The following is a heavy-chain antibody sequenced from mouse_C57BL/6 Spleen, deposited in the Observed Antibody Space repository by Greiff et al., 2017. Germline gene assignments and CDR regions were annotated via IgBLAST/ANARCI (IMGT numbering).Heavy chain of an antibody. CDR1: GFTFSSYA. CDR3: TRDLNYYSSSYGYFDV. V-gene: IGHV5-9-1*02. Sequence: EVHLVESGEGLVKPGGSLKLSCAASGFTFSSYAMSWVRQTPEKRLEWVAYISSGGDYIYYADTVKGRFTISRDNARNTLYLQMSSLKSEDTAMYYCTRDLNYYSSSYGYFDVWGTGTTGTVAS. J-gene: IGHJ1*03. CDR2: ISSGGDYI. D-gene: IGHD1-1*01.